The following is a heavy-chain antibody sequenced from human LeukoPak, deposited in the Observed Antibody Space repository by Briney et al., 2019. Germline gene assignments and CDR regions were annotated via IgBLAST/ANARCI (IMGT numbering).Heavy chain of an antibody. J-gene: IGHJ4*02. D-gene: IGHD4-17*01. CDR1: GASITGGRYY. CDR3: ARGLWDNGDRFDC. CDR2: IYTSGVT. V-gene: IGHV4-61*02. Sequence: SETLSLTCTVSGASITGGRYYWTWMRQPAGKGLEWIGRIYTSGVTNYNPSLKRLVTISLYMSKNQISLKLTSMTAADTAVYYCARGLWDNGDRFDCWGLGTLVTVSS.